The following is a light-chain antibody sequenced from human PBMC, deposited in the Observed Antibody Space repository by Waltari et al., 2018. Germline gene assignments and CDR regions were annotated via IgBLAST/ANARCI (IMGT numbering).Light chain of an antibody. Sequence: QSVFTQPPSVSAAPGQQVTISGPGCSPNISESPVSWYHPFPRAAPKRLIDENNRRPSGTHDRFSCSKSGTSATLDITGLQTGDEGDYYCGSWDTRLNTGVFGGGTKLTVL. CDR3: GSWDTRLNTGV. CDR2: ENN. CDR1: SPNISESP. J-gene: IGLJ3*02. V-gene: IGLV1-51*01.